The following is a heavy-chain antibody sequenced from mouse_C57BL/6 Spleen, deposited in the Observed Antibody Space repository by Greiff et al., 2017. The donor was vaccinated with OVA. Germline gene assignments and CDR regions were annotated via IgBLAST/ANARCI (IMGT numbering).Heavy chain of an antibody. CDR1: GYTFTDYY. Sequence: VQLQQSGPELVKPGASVKISCKASGYTFTDYYMNWVKQSHGKSLEWIGDINPNNGGTSYNQKFKGKATLTVDKSSRTAYMELRSLTSEDSAVYYCARGYGSSFHCYFDVWGTGTTVTVSS. CDR3: ARGYGSSFHCYFDV. CDR2: INPNNGGT. V-gene: IGHV1-26*01. D-gene: IGHD1-1*01. J-gene: IGHJ1*03.